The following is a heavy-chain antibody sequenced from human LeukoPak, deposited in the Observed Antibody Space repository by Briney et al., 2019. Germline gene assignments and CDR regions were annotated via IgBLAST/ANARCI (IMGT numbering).Heavy chain of an antibody. CDR2: ISTSSSYI. CDR3: AKDRLYYGSGSYCHDY. Sequence: PGGSLRLSCAASGFKFSSYSMNWVRQAPGKGLEWVSCISTSSSYIYYADSVKGRFTISRDNSKNTLYLQMNSLRAEDTAVYYCAKDRLYYGSGSYCHDYWGQGTLVTVSS. CDR1: GFKFSSYS. J-gene: IGHJ4*02. D-gene: IGHD3-10*01. V-gene: IGHV3-21*04.